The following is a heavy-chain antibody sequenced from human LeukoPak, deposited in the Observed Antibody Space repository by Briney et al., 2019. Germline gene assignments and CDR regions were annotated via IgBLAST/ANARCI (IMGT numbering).Heavy chain of an antibody. CDR3: ARNDYSTSSGYDS. J-gene: IGHJ4*02. V-gene: IGHV3-21*01. CDR2: ISIGSDHI. Sequence: TGGSLSLSCAASGFTFSSYSMIWLRQAPGKGLEGVSSISIGSDHIYYADSVRRRFTISRDNAKNSLYLQMDSLRGEDTAVFFCARNDYSTSSGYDSWGQGTLVTVSS. CDR1: GFTFSSYS. D-gene: IGHD6-6*01.